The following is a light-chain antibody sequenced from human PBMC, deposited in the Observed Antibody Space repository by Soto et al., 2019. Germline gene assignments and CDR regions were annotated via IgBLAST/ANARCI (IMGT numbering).Light chain of an antibody. CDR1: QSVSSSY. Sequence: ALTHTSHNLNSSPRARATLSSRASQSVSSSYLAWYQQKPGQAPRLLIYGASNRATGIPDRFSGSGSGTDFTLTISRLEPEDFAVYYCQQANSLPLTFGRGTKVDIK. V-gene: IGKV3-20*01. J-gene: IGKJ3*01. CDR3: QQANSLPLT. CDR2: GAS.